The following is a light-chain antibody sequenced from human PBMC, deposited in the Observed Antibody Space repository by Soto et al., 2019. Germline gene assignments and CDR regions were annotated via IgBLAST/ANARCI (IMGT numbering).Light chain of an antibody. J-gene: IGLJ1*01. CDR3: CSYAGSSTFAYV. Sequence: QSVLTQPASVSGSPGQSITISCTGTSSDVGSYNLVSWYQQHPGKAPKLMIYEVSKRPSGVSNRFSCSKSGNTASLTISGLQAEDEADYYCCSYAGSSTFAYVFGTGTKVTVL. V-gene: IGLV2-23*02. CDR1: SSDVGSYNL. CDR2: EVS.